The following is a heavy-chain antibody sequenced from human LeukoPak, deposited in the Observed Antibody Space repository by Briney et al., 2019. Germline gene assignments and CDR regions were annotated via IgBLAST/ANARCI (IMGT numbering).Heavy chain of an antibody. CDR1: GFTFSNYE. CDR3: AREAAGSGTSPYYFDY. D-gene: IGHD2-2*01. CDR2: ITSSSSYI. J-gene: IGHJ4*02. Sequence: PGGSLRLSCEASGFTFSNYEMNWVRLAPGKGLEWVSSITSSSSYIYYADSVKGRFTISRDNAQNSLFLQMNSLRAEDTAVYYCAREAAGSGTSPYYFDYWGQGTLVTVSS. V-gene: IGHV3-21*01.